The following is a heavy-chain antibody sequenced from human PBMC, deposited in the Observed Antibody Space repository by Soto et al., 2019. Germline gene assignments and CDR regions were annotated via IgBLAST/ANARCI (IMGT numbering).Heavy chain of an antibody. Sequence: PSETLSLTCTVSGGSISSYYWSWIRQPPGKGLEWIGYIYYSGSTNYNPSIKSRVTISVDTSKNQFPLKLSSVTAADTAVYYCARGPEAITIFGVVIPQGYGMDVWGQGTTVTVSS. J-gene: IGHJ6*02. CDR2: IYYSGST. CDR3: ARGPEAITIFGVVIPQGYGMDV. CDR1: GGSISSYY. V-gene: IGHV4-59*08. D-gene: IGHD3-3*01.